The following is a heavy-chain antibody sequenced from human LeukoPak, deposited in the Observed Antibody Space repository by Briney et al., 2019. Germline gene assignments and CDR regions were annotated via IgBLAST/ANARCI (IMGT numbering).Heavy chain of an antibody. CDR2: INSDGSRT. Sequence: GGSLRLSCAASGFTFSSNWMHWVRQAPGKGLVWVSRINSDGSRTSYADSMKGRFTISRDNAKNTLYLQMNSLRAEDTAVYYCGRGFSGGLDYWGQGNLVTVSS. V-gene: IGHV3-74*01. D-gene: IGHD2-15*01. CDR1: GFTFSSNW. J-gene: IGHJ4*02. CDR3: GRGFSGGLDY.